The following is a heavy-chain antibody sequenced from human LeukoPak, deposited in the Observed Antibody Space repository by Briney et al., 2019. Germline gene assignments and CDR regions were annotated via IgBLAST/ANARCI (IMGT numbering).Heavy chain of an antibody. J-gene: IGHJ5*02. CDR1: GYTFTSCG. CDR3: ARDSLVYYYGSGSYEP. V-gene: IGHV1-18*01. CDR2: ISAYNGNT. Sequence: GASVKVSCKGSGYTFTSCGISWVRQAPGQGVEWMGWISAYNGNTNYAQKLQGRVTMTTDTSTSTAYMELRSLRSDDTAVYYCARDSLVYYYGSGSYEPWGQGTLVTVSS. D-gene: IGHD3-10*01.